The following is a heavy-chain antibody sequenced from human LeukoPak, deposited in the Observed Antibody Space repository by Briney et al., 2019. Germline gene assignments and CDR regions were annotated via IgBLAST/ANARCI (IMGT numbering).Heavy chain of an antibody. CDR1: GGTFSSYA. CDR3: AREYWDVFPGHFDY. V-gene: IGHV1-69*13. Sequence: SVTVSCTASGGTFSSYAISWVRQAPGQGLEWMGGIIPIFGTANYAQKFQGRVTITADESTSTAYMELSSLRSEDTAVYYCAREYWDVFPGHFDYWGQGTLVTVSS. CDR2: IIPIFGTA. J-gene: IGHJ4*02. D-gene: IGHD1-1*01.